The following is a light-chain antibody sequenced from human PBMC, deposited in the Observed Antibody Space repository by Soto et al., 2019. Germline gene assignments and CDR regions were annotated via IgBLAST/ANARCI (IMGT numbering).Light chain of an antibody. J-gene: IGLJ1*01. Sequence: QSALTQPASVSGAPGQAITISCTGTSSDVGSYNLVSWYQQHPGKAPKLMIYEASKRPSGVSNRFSGSKSGNTASLTISGLQAEDEADYYCCSYAGSSTLRVFGTGTKVTVL. CDR3: CSYAGSSTLRV. V-gene: IGLV2-23*01. CDR2: EAS. CDR1: SSDVGSYNL.